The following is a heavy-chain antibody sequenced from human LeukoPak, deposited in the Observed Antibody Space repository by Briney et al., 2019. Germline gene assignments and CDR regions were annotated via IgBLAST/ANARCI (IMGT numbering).Heavy chain of an antibody. CDR3: ARQWLARGIFDY. V-gene: IGHV3-33*01. J-gene: IGHJ4*02. Sequence: GGSLRLSCAASGFTFSSYGMHWVRQAPGKGLEWVAVIWYDGSTKYYADSVKGRFTISRDNYKNTLYLQMNSLRAEDTAVYYCARQWLARGIFDYWGQGTLVTVSS. D-gene: IGHD6-19*01. CDR2: IWYDGSTK. CDR1: GFTFSSYG.